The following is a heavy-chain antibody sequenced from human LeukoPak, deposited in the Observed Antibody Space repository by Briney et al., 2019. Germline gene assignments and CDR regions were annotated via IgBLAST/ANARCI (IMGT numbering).Heavy chain of an antibody. V-gene: IGHV4-34*01. CDR2: INHSGST. D-gene: IGHD2-2*01. CDR1: GGSFSGYY. Sequence: SETLSLTCAVYGGSFSGYYWSWIRQPPGKGLEWIGEINHSGSTNYNPSLKSRVTISVDTSKNQFSLKLSSVTAADTAVYYCARGLRYCSSTSCYAGRYYFDYWGQGTLVTVSS. CDR3: ARGLRYCSSTSCYAGRYYFDY. J-gene: IGHJ4*02.